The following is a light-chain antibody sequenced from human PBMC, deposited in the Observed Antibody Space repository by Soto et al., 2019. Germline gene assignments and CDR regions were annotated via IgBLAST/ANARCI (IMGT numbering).Light chain of an antibody. CDR3: ASYTSSNTVV. J-gene: IGLJ3*02. CDR1: SSDIGTYHY. Sequence: QSALTQPASVSGSPGQSITISCTGTSSDIGTYHYVSWYQQYPGKAPKLMIYDVNSRPSGASNRFSGSKSGNTASLTISGLQADDEADYYCASYTSSNTVVFGGGTKLTVL. V-gene: IGLV2-14*01. CDR2: DVN.